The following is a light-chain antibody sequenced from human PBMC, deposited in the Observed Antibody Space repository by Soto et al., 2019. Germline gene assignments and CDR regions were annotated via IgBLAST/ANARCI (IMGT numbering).Light chain of an antibody. CDR1: QRVSTN. CDR2: GAS. CDR3: QQYGSSGT. V-gene: IGKV3-20*01. J-gene: IGKJ1*01. Sequence: EIVMTQSPSTLSVSPGERVTLFCRASQRVSTNLAWYQKKPGQAPRLLIYGASNRATGIPDRFSGSGSGTDFTLTISRLEPEDFAVYYCQQYGSSGTFGQGTKVDIK.